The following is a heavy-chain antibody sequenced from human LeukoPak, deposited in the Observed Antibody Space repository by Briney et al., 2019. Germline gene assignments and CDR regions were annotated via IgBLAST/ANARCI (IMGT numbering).Heavy chain of an antibody. CDR1: GYSFISYW. V-gene: IGHV5-51*01. CDR3: ARQGAAGSYYFDY. Sequence: GESLKISCKGSGYSFISYWIAWVRQMPGKGLEWMGITYCGDSDTRYSPSFQGQVTMSADKSISTAYLQWSTLKASDSAMYYCARQGAAGSYYFDYWGQGTLVTVSS. J-gene: IGHJ4*02. CDR2: TYCGDSDT. D-gene: IGHD6-13*01.